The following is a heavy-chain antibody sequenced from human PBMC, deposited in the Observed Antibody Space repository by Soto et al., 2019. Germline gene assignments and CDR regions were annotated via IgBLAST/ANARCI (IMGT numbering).Heavy chain of an antibody. J-gene: IGHJ6*02. Sequence: GASVKVSCKASGGTFSSYAIIWVRQAPGQGLEWMGGIIPIFGTANYAQKFQGRVTITADESTSTAYMELSSLRSEDTAVYYCASTSSGWAKYGYYYYGMDVWGQGTTVTVSS. CDR3: ASTSSGWAKYGYYYYGMDV. V-gene: IGHV1-69*13. CDR2: IIPIFGTA. D-gene: IGHD6-19*01. CDR1: GGTFSSYA.